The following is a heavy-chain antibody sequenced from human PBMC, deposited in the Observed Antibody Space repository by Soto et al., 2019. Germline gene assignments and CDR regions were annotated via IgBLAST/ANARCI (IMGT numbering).Heavy chain of an antibody. Sequence: PXESLRLSCAASGFTFSSYSMNWVRQAPGKGLEWVSSISSSSSYIYYADSVKGRFTISRDNAKNSLYLQMNSLRAEDTAVYYCARVRAAAGRVGVFDPWGQGTLVTVSS. CDR2: ISSSSSYI. D-gene: IGHD6-13*01. CDR1: GFTFSSYS. CDR3: ARVRAAAGRVGVFDP. J-gene: IGHJ5*02. V-gene: IGHV3-21*01.